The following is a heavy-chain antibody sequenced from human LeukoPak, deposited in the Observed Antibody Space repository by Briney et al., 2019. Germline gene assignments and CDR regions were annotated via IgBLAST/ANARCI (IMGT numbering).Heavy chain of an antibody. V-gene: IGHV4-38-2*02. CDR1: GYSIGTGYY. CDR3: ARDQGGTYLNWFDP. J-gene: IGHJ5*02. CDR2: IHHSGST. D-gene: IGHD1-26*01. Sequence: PSETLSFTCSVSGYSIGTGYYWGWIRPPPGKGLEWLGSIHHSGSTSYNPSLKSRITLSVDTSSNQFSLNLSSVTAADTALYFCARDQGGTYLNWFDPWGQGTLVTVSS.